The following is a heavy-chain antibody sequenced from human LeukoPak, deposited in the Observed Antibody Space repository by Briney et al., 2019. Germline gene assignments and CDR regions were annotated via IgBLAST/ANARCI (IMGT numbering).Heavy chain of an antibody. CDR2: ISGSGCST. CDR1: GFTFSSYA. CDR3: ANDLAAAGTNFDY. V-gene: IGHV3-23*01. J-gene: IGHJ4*02. D-gene: IGHD6-13*01. Sequence: TGVSLRLSCAASGFTFSSYAMSCVRQAPGKALEGFSAISGSGCSTYYADSVKGRFTISRDNSKNTLYLKMTSLRAEDTAVYYCANDLAAAGTNFDYWGQGTLVTVSS.